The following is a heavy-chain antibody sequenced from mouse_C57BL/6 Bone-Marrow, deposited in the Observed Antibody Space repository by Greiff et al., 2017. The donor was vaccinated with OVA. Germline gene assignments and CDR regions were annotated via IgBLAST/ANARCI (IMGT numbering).Heavy chain of an antibody. Sequence: VQLQQSGPELVKPGASVKISCKASGYTFTDYYMNWVKQSHGKSLEWIGDINPNNGGTSYNQKFKGKATLTVDKSSSTAYMELRSLTSEDSAVYYCARWLPYWYFDVWGTGTTVTVSS. J-gene: IGHJ1*03. V-gene: IGHV1-26*01. CDR2: INPNNGGT. CDR3: ARWLPYWYFDV. D-gene: IGHD2-2*01. CDR1: GYTFTDYY.